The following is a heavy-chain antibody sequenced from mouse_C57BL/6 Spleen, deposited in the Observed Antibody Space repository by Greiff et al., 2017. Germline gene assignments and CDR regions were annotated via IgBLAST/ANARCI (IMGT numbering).Heavy chain of an antibody. CDR1: GFNIKDYY. CDR2: IDPEDGDT. J-gene: IGHJ1*03. D-gene: IGHD1-1*01. CDR3: TTGDYYGSGYFDV. Sequence: VQLQQSGAELVRPGASVKLSCTASGFNIKDYYMHWVKQRPEQGLEWIGRIDPEDGDTEYAPKFQGKATMTADTSSNTAYLQLSSLTSEDTAVYYCTTGDYYGSGYFDVWGTGTTVTVSS. V-gene: IGHV14-1*01.